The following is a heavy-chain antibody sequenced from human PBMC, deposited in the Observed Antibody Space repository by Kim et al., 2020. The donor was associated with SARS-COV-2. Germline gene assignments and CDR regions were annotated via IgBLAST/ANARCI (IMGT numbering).Heavy chain of an antibody. CDR3: TRHGDPSGRDY. V-gene: IGHV3-73*01. Sequence: GGSLRLSCAASGFTFSGSAMHWVRQASGKGLEWVGRIRSKANSYATAYAASVKGRFTISRDDSKNTAYLQMNSLKTEDTAVYYCTRHGDPSGRDYWGQGTLVTVSS. CDR1: GFTFSGSA. CDR2: IRSKANSYAT. D-gene: IGHD3-10*01. J-gene: IGHJ4*02.